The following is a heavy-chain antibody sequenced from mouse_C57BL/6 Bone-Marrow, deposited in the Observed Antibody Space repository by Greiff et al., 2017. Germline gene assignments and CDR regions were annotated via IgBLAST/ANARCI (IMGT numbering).Heavy chain of an antibody. D-gene: IGHD3-3*01. CDR1: GFTFSSYA. CDR2: ISDGGSYT. CDR3: ARDKGGAWFAY. J-gene: IGHJ3*01. Sequence: EVMLVESGGGLVKPGGSLKLSCAASGFTFSSYAMSWVRQTPEKRLEWVATISDGGSYTYYPDNVKGRFTISRDNAKNNLYLQMSHLKSEDTAMYYCARDKGGAWFAYWGQGTLVTVSA. V-gene: IGHV5-4*01.